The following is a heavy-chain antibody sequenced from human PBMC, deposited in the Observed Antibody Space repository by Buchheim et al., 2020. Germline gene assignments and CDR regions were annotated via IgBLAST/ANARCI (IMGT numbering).Heavy chain of an antibody. CDR3: ARTLGYCSSTSCYLGRFDL. V-gene: IGHV3-48*04. Sequence: EVQLVESGGGLVQPGGSLRLSCAASGFTFSSYSMNWVRQAPGKGLEWVSYISSSSSSTIYYADSVKGRFTISRDNAKNSLSLQMNSLRAEDTAVYYCARTLGYCSSTSCYLGRFDLWGQGTL. J-gene: IGHJ5*02. CDR1: GFTFSSYS. D-gene: IGHD2-2*01. CDR2: ISSSSSSTI.